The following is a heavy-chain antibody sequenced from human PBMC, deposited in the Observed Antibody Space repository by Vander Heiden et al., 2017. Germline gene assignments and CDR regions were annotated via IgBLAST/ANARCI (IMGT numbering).Heavy chain of an antibody. V-gene: IGHV1-69*01. CDR1: GGTFSSYA. CDR2: IIPIFGTA. D-gene: IGHD4-17*01. J-gene: IGHJ4*02. Sequence: VQLVQSGAEVKKPGSSVKASCKASGGTFSSYAISWVRQAPGQGFEWMGGIIPIFGTANYAQKFQGRVTITADESTSTAYMELSSLRSEDTAVYYCARTFPTPPKMTTDYFDYWGQGTLVTVSS. CDR3: ARTFPTPPKMTTDYFDY.